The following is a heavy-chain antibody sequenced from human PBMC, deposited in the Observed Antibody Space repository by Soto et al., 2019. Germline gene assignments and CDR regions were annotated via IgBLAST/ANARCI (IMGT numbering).Heavy chain of an antibody. J-gene: IGHJ4*02. CDR3: ARIRELRRFTGYYFGY. V-gene: IGHV4-30-2*01. Sequence: TSETVSLTCAVCGGSLSSGGYSWSWIRQPPGKGLEWIGYIYHSGSTYYNPSLKSRVTISVDRSKNQYSLKLSSVTAADTAVYYCARIRELRRFTGYYFGYSVPGSLVTVFS. CDR1: GGSLSSGGYS. D-gene: IGHD1-7*01. CDR2: IYHSGST.